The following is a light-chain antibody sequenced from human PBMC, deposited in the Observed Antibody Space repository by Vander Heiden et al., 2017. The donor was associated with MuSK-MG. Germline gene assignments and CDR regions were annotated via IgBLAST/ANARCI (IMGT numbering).Light chain of an antibody. J-gene: IGKJ5*01. CDR3: MQHLPTLP. CDR2: LAS. CDR1: QSLRHSNGYNY. Sequence: DLVMTQPPVSLAVIPGEPASISCKSTQSLRHSNGYNYLDWYVQKPGQSPQLMLYLASVRACGVPDRFSDSGSGKDFTLRSSRGEDEDVGLYYCMQHLPTLPFGQGTRLDI. V-gene: IGKV2-28*01.